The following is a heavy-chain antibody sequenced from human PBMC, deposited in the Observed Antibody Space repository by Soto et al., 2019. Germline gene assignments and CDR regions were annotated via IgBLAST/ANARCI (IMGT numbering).Heavy chain of an antibody. Sequence: GGSLRLSCAASGFTFSSYAMHWVRQAPGKGLEWVAVISYDGSNKYYADSVKGRFTISRDNSKNTLYLQMNSLRAEDTAVYYCANQYSSSSPPHYWGQGTRVTVSS. CDR3: ANQYSSSSPPHY. CDR1: GFTFSSYA. V-gene: IGHV3-30-3*01. J-gene: IGHJ4*02. CDR2: ISYDGSNK. D-gene: IGHD6-6*01.